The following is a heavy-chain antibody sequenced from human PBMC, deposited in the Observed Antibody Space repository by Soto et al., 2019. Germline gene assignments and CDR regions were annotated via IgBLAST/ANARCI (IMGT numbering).Heavy chain of an antibody. CDR1: GGSISSSSYY. Sequence: PSETLSLTCTVSGGSISSSSYYWCWIRHPPGKGLEWIGYIYYSGSTNYNPSLKSRVTISVDTSKNQFSLKLSSVTAADTAVYYCARRVAEFCLNGVCCRFSYCFAPWGRGTLVTVSS. CDR3: ARRVAEFCLNGVCCRFSYCFAP. V-gene: IGHV4-61*05. J-gene: IGHJ5*02. D-gene: IGHD2-8*01. CDR2: IYYSGST.